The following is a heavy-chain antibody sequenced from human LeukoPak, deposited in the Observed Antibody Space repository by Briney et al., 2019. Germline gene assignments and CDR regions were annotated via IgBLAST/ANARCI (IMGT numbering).Heavy chain of an antibody. V-gene: IGHV3-30*03. CDR1: GFTFSSYG. Sequence: GGSLRLSCAASGFTFSSYGMHWVRQAPGKGLEWVAVISYDGSNKYYADSVKGRFTISRDNAKNSLYLQMNSLRAEDTAVYYCARAPVVQWLAPGSGFDYFDYWGQGTLVTVSS. J-gene: IGHJ4*02. CDR2: ISYDGSNK. D-gene: IGHD6-19*01. CDR3: ARAPVVQWLAPGSGFDYFDY.